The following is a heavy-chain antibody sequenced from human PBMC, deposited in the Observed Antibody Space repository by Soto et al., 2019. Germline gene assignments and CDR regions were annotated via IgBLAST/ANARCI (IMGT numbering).Heavy chain of an antibody. V-gene: IGHV4-31*03. J-gene: IGHJ3*02. Sequence: QVQLQESGPGLVKPSQTLSLTCTVSGGSISSGGYYWSWIRQHPGKGLEWIGYIYYSGSTYYNPSLKSRVTISVDTSKNQFSLKLRSVTAADTAVYYCATTPDYGDYADAFDIWGQGTMVTVSS. CDR2: IYYSGST. D-gene: IGHD4-17*01. CDR3: ATTPDYGDYADAFDI. CDR1: GGSISSGGYY.